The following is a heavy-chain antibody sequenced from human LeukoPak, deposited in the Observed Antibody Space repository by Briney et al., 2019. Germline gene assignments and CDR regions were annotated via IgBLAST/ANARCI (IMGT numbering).Heavy chain of an antibody. Sequence: GGSLRLSCAASGFTFSSYGMSWVRQAPGKGLEWGSAISGSGGSTYHADSVKGRFTISRDNSKNTLYLQMNSLRAEDTAVYYCAKDQVQWLAGLGEFDYWGQGTLVTVSS. CDR1: GFTFSSYG. CDR3: AKDQVQWLAGLGEFDY. CDR2: ISGSGGST. J-gene: IGHJ4*02. V-gene: IGHV3-23*01. D-gene: IGHD6-19*01.